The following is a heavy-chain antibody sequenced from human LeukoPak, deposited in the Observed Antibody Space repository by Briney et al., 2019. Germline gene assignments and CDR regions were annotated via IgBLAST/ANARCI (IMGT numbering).Heavy chain of an antibody. CDR2: ISGSGGST. CDR3: AKETGQLEKTGSYYFDY. CDR1: GCTFSSYA. J-gene: IGHJ4*02. V-gene: IGHV3-23*01. Sequence: PGGALRLSCAASGCTFSSYAMSWVRQAPGKGLEWVSAISGSGGSTYYADSVKGRFTISRDNSKNTLYLQMNSLRAEDTAVYYCAKETGQLEKTGSYYFDYWGQGTLVTVSS. D-gene: IGHD1-1*01.